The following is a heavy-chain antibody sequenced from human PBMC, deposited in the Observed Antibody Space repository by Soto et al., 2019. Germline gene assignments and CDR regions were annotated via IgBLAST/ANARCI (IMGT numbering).Heavy chain of an antibody. CDR1: GFRFTSYW. CDR2: IDPSDSST. D-gene: IGHD3-22*01. J-gene: IGHJ4*02. V-gene: IGHV5-10-1*01. CDR3: ARRSYYYSSGYDDY. Sequence: GESLKISCKGSGFRFTSYWFSWVRQMPGKGLEWMGRIDPSDSSTNYSPSFQGHVTISADKSISTAYLQWSSLKASDTAMYYCARRSYYYSSGYDDYWGQGTLVTVSS.